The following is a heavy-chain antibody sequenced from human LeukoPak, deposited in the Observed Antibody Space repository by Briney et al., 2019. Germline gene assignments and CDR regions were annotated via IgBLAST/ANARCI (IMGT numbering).Heavy chain of an antibody. CDR1: GSTFSSYS. CDR3: ARVGGQRYYDFWSGSYYFDY. V-gene: IGHV3-21*01. Sequence: GGSLRLSCAASGSTFSSYSMNWVRQPPGKGLEWVSSISSSSSYIYYADSVKGRFTISRDNAKNSLYLQMNSLRAEDTAVYYCARVGGQRYYDFWSGSYYFDYWGQGTLVTVSS. J-gene: IGHJ4*02. CDR2: ISSSSSYI. D-gene: IGHD3-3*01.